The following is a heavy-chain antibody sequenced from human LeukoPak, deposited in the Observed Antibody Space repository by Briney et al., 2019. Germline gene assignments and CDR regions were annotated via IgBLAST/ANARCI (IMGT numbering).Heavy chain of an antibody. V-gene: IGHV3-49*04. CDR2: IRSKAYGGTT. Sequence: GRSLRLSCTASGFTFGDYAMSWVRQAPGKGLEGVGFIRSKAYGGTTEYAASVKGRFTISRDDSKSIAYLQMNSLKTEDTAVYYCTRDTTLPHYYDSSGYFHWGQGTLVTVSS. J-gene: IGHJ4*02. CDR1: GFTFGDYA. CDR3: TRDTTLPHYYDSSGYFH. D-gene: IGHD3-22*01.